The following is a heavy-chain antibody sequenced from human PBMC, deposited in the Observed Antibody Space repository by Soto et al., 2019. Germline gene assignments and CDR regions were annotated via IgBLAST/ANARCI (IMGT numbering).Heavy chain of an antibody. J-gene: IGHJ5*02. CDR2: IYYSGST. CDR1: GGSISSSSYY. V-gene: IGHV4-39*01. CDR3: ARHHYYDSSGSQDP. Sequence: SETQSLSWTVSGGSISSSSYYRGWIRQPAGKGLEWIGSIYYSGSTYYNPSLKSRVTISVDTSKNQFSLKLSSVTAADTAVYYCARHHYYDSSGSQDPWGQGTLVTVSS. D-gene: IGHD3-22*01.